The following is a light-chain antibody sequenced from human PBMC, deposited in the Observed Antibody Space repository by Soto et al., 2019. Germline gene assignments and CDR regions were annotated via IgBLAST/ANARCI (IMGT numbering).Light chain of an antibody. V-gene: IGKV3-20*01. CDR1: QGVSSSY. CDR2: GAS. CDR3: QQYRTS. J-gene: IGKJ4*01. Sequence: EIVLTQSPGTLSLSPGERATLSCRASQGVSSSYLAWYQQKPGQPPRLLIYGASSMATGIPDRFSGSGSGTAFTRTITRVEAEDLGVYYGQQYRTSFGGGTKVEIK.